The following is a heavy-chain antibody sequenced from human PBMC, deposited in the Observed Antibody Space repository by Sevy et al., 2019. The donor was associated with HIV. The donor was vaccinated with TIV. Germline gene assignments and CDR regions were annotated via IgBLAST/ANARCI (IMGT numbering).Heavy chain of an antibody. CDR3: AKDHYDYRTGYYGYYGMDV. CDR1: GFRFSDYG. D-gene: IGHD3-3*01. V-gene: IGHV3-30*02. CDR2: IRFDGSMK. Sequence: GGSLRLSCAASGFRFSDYGMHWVRQAPGKGLEWVSLIRFDGSMKYIADSVKGRFTISRDKVKETLYLQMNSLRPEDTALYYCAKDHYDYRTGYYGYYGMDVWGQGTTVTVSS. J-gene: IGHJ6*02.